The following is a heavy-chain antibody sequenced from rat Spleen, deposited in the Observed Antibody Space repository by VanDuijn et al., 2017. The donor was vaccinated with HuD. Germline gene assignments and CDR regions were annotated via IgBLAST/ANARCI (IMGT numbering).Heavy chain of an antibody. Sequence: QVQLMESGPGLVQPSETLSLTCTVSGFSLTNYSVHWVRQPPGKGLEWVGVMWRSGSTEYNSALKSRLSISRDTSKSQVFLRMNSLQTEDTAMYFCARRGIRAYFDYWGQGVMVTVSS. V-gene: IGHV2-45*01. D-gene: IGHD4-3*01. CDR1: GFSLTNYS. J-gene: IGHJ2*01. CDR3: ARRGIRAYFDY. CDR2: MWRSGST.